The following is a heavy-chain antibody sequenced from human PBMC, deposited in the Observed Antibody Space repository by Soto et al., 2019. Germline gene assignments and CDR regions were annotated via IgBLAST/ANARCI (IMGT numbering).Heavy chain of an antibody. CDR1: GFTFSSYG. V-gene: IGHV3-33*01. D-gene: IGHD6-13*01. J-gene: IGHJ6*02. CDR3: ARSGSAAVRYYYGMDV. Sequence: QVQLVESGGGVVQPGRSLRLSCAASGFTFSSYGMHWVRQAPGKGLEWVAVIWYDGSNKYYADSVKGRFTISRDNSKNPLYLQMNSLRAEDTAVYYCARSGSAAVRYYYGMDVWGQGTTVTVSS. CDR2: IWYDGSNK.